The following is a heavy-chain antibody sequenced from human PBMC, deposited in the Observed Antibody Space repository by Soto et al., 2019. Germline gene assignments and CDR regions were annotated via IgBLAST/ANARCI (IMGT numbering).Heavy chain of an antibody. D-gene: IGHD5-12*01. Sequence: SVKVSFKASGGTFISYAISWVRQAPGQGLEWMGGIIPIFGTANYAQKFQGRVTITADKSTSTAYMELSSLRSEDMAVYYCARSLKMATIIGPLDYWGQGTLVTVSS. CDR1: GGTFISYA. J-gene: IGHJ4*02. V-gene: IGHV1-69*06. CDR3: ARSLKMATIIGPLDY. CDR2: IIPIFGTA.